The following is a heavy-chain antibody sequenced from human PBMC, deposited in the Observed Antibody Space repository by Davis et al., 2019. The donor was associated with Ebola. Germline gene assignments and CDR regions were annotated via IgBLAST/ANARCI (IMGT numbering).Heavy chain of an antibody. CDR2: ISAYNGNT. CDR1: GYTFTSYG. Sequence: ASVKVSCKASGYTFTSYGISWVRQAPGQGLEWMGWISAYNGNTNYAQKLQGRLTMTTDTSTSTAYMELRSLRSDDTAVYYCARGSCSGGSCYSPDYWGQGTLVTVSS. J-gene: IGHJ4*02. CDR3: ARGSCSGGSCYSPDY. V-gene: IGHV1-18*01. D-gene: IGHD2-15*01.